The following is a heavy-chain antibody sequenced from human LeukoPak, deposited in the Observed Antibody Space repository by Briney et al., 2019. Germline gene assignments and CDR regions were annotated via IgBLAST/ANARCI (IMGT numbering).Heavy chain of an antibody. D-gene: IGHD3-22*01. V-gene: IGHV4-59*01. Sequence: PSETLSLTCTVSGGSISSYYWSWIRQPPGKGLEWIGYIYYSGSTNYNPSLKSRVTISVDTSKNQFSLKLSSVTAADTAVYYCAGGYYDSSGYPALFDIWGQGTMVTVSS. CDR3: AGGYYDSSGYPALFDI. J-gene: IGHJ3*02. CDR1: GGSISSYY. CDR2: IYYSGST.